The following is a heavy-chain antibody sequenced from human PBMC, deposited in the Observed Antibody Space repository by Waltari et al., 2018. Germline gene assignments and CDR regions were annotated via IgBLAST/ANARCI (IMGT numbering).Heavy chain of an antibody. CDR1: GFTFITHW. Sequence: EVQLVESGGGLVQPGGSLRLSCAASGFTFITHWMHWVRQSPGKGLVWGSRINNEGSPTTFADSGKGRFTISRDNAKNTLYLQMNSLRTEDTAVYYCVRGLGDIWGQGTMVTVSS. CDR3: VRGLGDI. CDR2: INNEGSPT. J-gene: IGHJ3*02. D-gene: IGHD3-10*01. V-gene: IGHV3-74*01.